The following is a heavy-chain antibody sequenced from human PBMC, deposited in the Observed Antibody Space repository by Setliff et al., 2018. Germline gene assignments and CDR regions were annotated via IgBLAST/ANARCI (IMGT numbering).Heavy chain of an antibody. J-gene: IGHJ4*02. CDR1: GGSISSGSYY. Sequence: SETLSLTCTVSGGSISSGSYYWSWIRQPAGKGLEWIGRIYTSGSTNYNPSLKSRVTISIDTSKNQFSLKLSSVTAADTAVYYCARDFDSSGNFDYWGQGTLVTSPQ. D-gene: IGHD3-22*01. CDR3: ARDFDSSGNFDY. CDR2: IYTSGST. V-gene: IGHV4-61*02.